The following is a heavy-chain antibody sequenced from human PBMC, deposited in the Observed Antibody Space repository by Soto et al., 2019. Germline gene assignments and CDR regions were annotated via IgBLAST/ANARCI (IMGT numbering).Heavy chain of an antibody. CDR1: GFTVSSNY. Sequence: GGSLRLSCGASGFTVSSNYMSWVRQAPGKGLEWVSVIYSGGSTYYADSVKGRFTISRDNSKNTLYLQMNSLRAEDTAVYYCARVGKHYYGSGSYPFPPFFDYWGQGTLVTVSS. D-gene: IGHD3-10*01. CDR3: ARVGKHYYGSGSYPFPPFFDY. V-gene: IGHV3-53*01. CDR2: IYSGGST. J-gene: IGHJ4*02.